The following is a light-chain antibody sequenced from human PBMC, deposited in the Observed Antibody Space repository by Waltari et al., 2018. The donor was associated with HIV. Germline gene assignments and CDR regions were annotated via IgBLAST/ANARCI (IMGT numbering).Light chain of an antibody. Sequence: SYDLPQAPSVSVTPGQTATIHCSGDALSRQFVSWYRQKPGQAPMMIIFQDVQRPSGIPARFSASTSGTIATLTISEVQAEDEADYYCQSAHNSHTIFGGGTKLTVL. CDR3: QSAHNSHTI. J-gene: IGLJ2*01. V-gene: IGLV3-25*03. CDR2: QDV. CDR1: ALSRQF.